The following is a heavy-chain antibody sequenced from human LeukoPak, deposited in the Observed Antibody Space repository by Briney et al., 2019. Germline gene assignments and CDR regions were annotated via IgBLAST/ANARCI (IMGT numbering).Heavy chain of an antibody. CDR1: GFTVSSNY. CDR2: IYSGGST. D-gene: IGHD5-24*01. V-gene: IGHV3-66*01. Sequence: GGSLRLSCAASGFTVSSNYMSWVRQAPGKGLEWVSVIYSGGSTYYADSVKGRFIISRDNSKNTLYLQMNSLRAEDTAVYYCARYEMATILFDYWGQGTLVTVSS. J-gene: IGHJ4*02. CDR3: ARYEMATILFDY.